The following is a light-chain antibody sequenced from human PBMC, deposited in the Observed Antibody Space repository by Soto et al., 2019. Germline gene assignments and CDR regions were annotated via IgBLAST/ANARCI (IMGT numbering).Light chain of an antibody. V-gene: IGKV3-15*01. CDR1: QSVSGN. J-gene: IGKJ5*01. CDR3: QKYNNWPVT. Sequence: EIVMTQSPATLSVSPGERATLSCRASQSVSGNLAWYQHKPGQAPRLLIYGASIRATGIPARFSGSGSGTEFTLTIRSLQSEAFPVYYCQKYNNWPVTFGQGTRLEIK. CDR2: GAS.